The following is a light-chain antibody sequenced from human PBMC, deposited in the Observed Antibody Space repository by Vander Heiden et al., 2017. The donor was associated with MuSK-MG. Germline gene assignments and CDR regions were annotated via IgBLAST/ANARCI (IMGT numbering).Light chain of an antibody. V-gene: IGKV3-15*01. CDR2: GTS. J-gene: IGKJ4*01. Sequence: EIVMTQSPAALSVSPGDRATLSCRASQTINTNLAWYQQKPGQAPRLLIYGTSSRATGIPVRFSGSGSGTEFTLTISSLQSEDFAVYYCQQHNSWPLTFGGGTKVDIK. CDR3: QQHNSWPLT. CDR1: QTINTN.